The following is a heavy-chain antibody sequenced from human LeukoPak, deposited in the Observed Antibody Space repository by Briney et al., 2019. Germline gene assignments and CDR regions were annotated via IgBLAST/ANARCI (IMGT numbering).Heavy chain of an antibody. D-gene: IGHD6-19*01. Sequence: GGSLRLSCAAPGFTFSSYGMHWVRQAPGKGLEWVAVISYDGSNKYYADSVKGRFTISRDNSKNTLYLQMNSLRAEDTAVYYCAKDQINEIAVAGVDYYYYGMDVWGQGTTVTVSS. CDR3: AKDQINEIAVAGVDYYYYGMDV. J-gene: IGHJ6*02. CDR2: ISYDGSNK. CDR1: GFTFSSYG. V-gene: IGHV3-30*18.